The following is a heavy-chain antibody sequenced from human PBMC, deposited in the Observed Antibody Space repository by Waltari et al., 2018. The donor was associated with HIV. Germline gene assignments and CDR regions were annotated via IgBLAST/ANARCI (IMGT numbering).Heavy chain of an antibody. Sequence: QAQLVQSGAEVRKPGASVKVSCKASGYNFATFDINWVRRAPGQGLEWMGWMSINNGNAGYGQRFKGRVTLTRDTSIDTAYMELHNLTPQDTAVYYCVTSRPGAVFGDFWGQGTPVMVSS. CDR2: MSINNGNA. V-gene: IGHV1-8*01. D-gene: IGHD3-3*01. CDR3: VTSRPGAVFGDF. CDR1: GYNFATFD. J-gene: IGHJ4*02.